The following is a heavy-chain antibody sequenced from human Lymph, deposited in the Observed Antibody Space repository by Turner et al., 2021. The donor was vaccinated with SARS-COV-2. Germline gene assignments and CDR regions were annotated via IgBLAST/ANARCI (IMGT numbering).Heavy chain of an antibody. CDR3: ARRHSGNYDAFDI. J-gene: IGHJ3*02. D-gene: IGHD1-26*01. V-gene: IGHV1-69*04. Sequence: QVQLVQSGAEVKKPGSSVKVSCKASGGTFSTYVISWVRQAPGQGLEWMGRIIPILGIANYAQKFQGRVTITADKSTSTAYMELSSLRSEDTAVYHCARRHSGNYDAFDIWGQGTMVTVSS. CDR1: GGTFSTYV. CDR2: IIPILGIA.